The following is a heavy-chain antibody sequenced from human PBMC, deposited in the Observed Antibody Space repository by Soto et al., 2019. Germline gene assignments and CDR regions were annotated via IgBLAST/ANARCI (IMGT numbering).Heavy chain of an antibody. V-gene: IGHV3-53*02. CDR3: ARETFYGDALSGFDP. D-gene: IGHD4-17*01. CDR1: GFTVSSNY. Sequence: EVRLVETGGGLIQPGGSLRLSCAASGFTVSSNYMSWVRQAPGKGLEWVSVIYSGGSTYYADSVKGRFTISRDNSKNTLYLQMNSLRAEDTAVYYCARETFYGDALSGFDPWGQGTLVTVSS. J-gene: IGHJ5*02. CDR2: IYSGGST.